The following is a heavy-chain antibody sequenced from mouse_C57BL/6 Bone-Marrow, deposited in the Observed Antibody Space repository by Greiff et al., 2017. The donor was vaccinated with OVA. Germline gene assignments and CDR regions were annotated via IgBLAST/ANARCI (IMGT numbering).Heavy chain of an antibody. J-gene: IGHJ1*03. CDR2: IHPNSGST. V-gene: IGHV1-64*01. Sequence: QVQLQQPGAELVKPGASVKLSCKASGYTFTSYWMHWVKQRPGQGLEWIGMIHPNSGSTNYNEKFKSKATLTVDKSSSTAYMQLSSLTSEDSAVYYCARGGPNWDGWYFDVWGTGTTVTVSS. CDR3: ARGGPNWDGWYFDV. CDR1: GYTFTSYW. D-gene: IGHD4-1*01.